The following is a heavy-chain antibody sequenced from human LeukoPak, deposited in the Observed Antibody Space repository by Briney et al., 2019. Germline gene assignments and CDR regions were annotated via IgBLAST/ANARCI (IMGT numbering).Heavy chain of an antibody. D-gene: IGHD3-9*01. J-gene: IGHJ4*02. V-gene: IGHV3-30-3*01. Sequence: GGSLRLSCAASGFTFSSYAMYWVRQAPGKGLEWVAVISYDGSNKYYADSVKGRFTISRDNSKNTLYLQMNSLRPDDTAVYYCATTSYDILTAYSGFDCWGQGTLVTVSS. CDR3: ATTSYDILTAYSGFDC. CDR2: ISYDGSNK. CDR1: GFTFSSYA.